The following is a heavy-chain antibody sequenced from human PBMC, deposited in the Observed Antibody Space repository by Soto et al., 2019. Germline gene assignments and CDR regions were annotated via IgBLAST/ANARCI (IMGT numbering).Heavy chain of an antibody. Sequence: QVQLVQSGAEVKKPGSSVKVSCKASGGTFSSYAISWVRQAPGQGLEWKGGIIPIFGTANYAQKFQGRVTITAGRSRSTACMELSSLRTEDNAVYYCATGYSSSSGLLEWFDPCGQGTLVAVSS. D-gene: IGHD6-6*01. CDR2: IIPIFGTA. CDR3: ATGYSSSSGLLEWFDP. J-gene: IGHJ5*02. V-gene: IGHV1-69*06. CDR1: GGTFSSYA.